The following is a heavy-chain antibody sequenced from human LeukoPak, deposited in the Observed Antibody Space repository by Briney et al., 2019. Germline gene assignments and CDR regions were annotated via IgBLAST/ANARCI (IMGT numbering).Heavy chain of an antibody. CDR1: GGSISSGDYY. Sequence: PSETLSLTCTVSGGSISSGDYYWSWIRQPPGKGLEWIGYIYHGGSTYYNPSLKSRVTISVDTSKNQFPLKLSSLTAADTAVYYCARVSFRIVATTRPILGRFGPWGQLTLVT. V-gene: IGHV4-30-4*01. CDR2: IYHGGST. D-gene: IGHD5-12*01. J-gene: IGHJ5*02. CDR3: ARVSFRIVATTRPILGRFGP.